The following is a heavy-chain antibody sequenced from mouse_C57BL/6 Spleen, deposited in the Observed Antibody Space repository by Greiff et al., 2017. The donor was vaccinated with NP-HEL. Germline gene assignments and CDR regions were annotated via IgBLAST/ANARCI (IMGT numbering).Heavy chain of an antibody. V-gene: IGHV1-42*01. CDR2: INPSTGGT. J-gene: IGHJ2*01. CDR1: GYSFTGYY. D-gene: IGHD4-1*01. CDR3: ARGPLGRYYFDY. Sequence: EVKLVESGPELVKPGASVKISCKASGYSFTGYYMNWVKQSPEKSLEWIGEINPSTGGTTYNQKFKAKATLTVDKSSSTAYMQLKSLTSEDSAVYYCARGPLGRYYFDYWGQGTTLTVSS.